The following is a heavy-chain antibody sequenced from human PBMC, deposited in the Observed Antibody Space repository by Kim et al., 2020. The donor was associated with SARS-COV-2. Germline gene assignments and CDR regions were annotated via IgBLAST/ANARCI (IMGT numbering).Heavy chain of an antibody. CDR1: GDSITNDRYF. CDR3: ARIKRFADYVDS. Sequence: SETLSLTCTVSGDSITNDRYFWGWIHQPPGRGLEWIGNVFYTGDIYAKPSLMGRLTISVDTSRTQFSLELRSVTAADAAVYFCARIKRFADYVDSWGQGTLVTVSS. CDR2: VFYTGDI. V-gene: IGHV4-39*01. D-gene: IGHD3-10*01. J-gene: IGHJ4*02.